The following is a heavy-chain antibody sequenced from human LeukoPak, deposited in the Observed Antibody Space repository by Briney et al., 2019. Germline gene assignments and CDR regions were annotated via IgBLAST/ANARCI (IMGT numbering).Heavy chain of an antibody. J-gene: IGHJ4*02. D-gene: IGHD6-6*01. CDR2: IIPIFGTA. Sequence: GASVKVSCKASGGTFSSYAISWVRQAPGQGLEWMGGIIPIFGTANYAQKFQGRVTITADESTSTAYMELSSLRSEDTAVYYCARGGSSAPHLFDYWGQGTLVTASS. CDR1: GGTFSSYA. CDR3: ARGGSSAPHLFDY. V-gene: IGHV1-69*13.